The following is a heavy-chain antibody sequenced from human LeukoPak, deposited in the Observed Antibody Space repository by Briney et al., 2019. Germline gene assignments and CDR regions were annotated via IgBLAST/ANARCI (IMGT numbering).Heavy chain of an antibody. Sequence: GGSLRLSCAASGFTFSSYAMSWVRQAPGKGLEWVSSISDNGGSTYSADSVKGRFTISRDNSKNTLYLQMNSPRAEDTAVYYCAREFGLITSHWGQGTLVTVSS. J-gene: IGHJ1*01. CDR3: AREFGLITSH. CDR2: ISDNGGST. D-gene: IGHD3/OR15-3a*01. V-gene: IGHV3-23*01. CDR1: GFTFSSYA.